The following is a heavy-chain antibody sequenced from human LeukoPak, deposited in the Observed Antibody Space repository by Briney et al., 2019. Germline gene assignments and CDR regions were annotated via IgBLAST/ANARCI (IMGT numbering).Heavy chain of an antibody. CDR1: GGSISSGGYY. CDR2: IYYSGST. Sequence: SETLSLTRTVSGGSISSGGYYWSWIRQHPGKGLEWIGYIYYSGSTYYNPSLKSRVTISVDTSKNQFSLKLSSVTAADTAVYYCARVSILWFGELSGIDYWGQGTLVTVSS. V-gene: IGHV4-31*03. J-gene: IGHJ4*02. D-gene: IGHD3-10*01. CDR3: ARVSILWFGELSGIDY.